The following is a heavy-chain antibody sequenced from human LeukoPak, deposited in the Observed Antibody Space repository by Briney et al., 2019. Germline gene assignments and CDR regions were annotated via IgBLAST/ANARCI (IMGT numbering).Heavy chain of an antibody. Sequence: GASVKVSCKASGYTFTGYYMHWVRQAPGQGLEWMGWINPNSGGTNYAQKFQARVTMTRDTSISTAYMELSRLRSDDTAVYYCARDGSPGYSYGTKWFDSWGQGTLVTVSS. D-gene: IGHD5-18*01. J-gene: IGHJ5*01. V-gene: IGHV1-2*02. CDR1: GYTFTGYY. CDR3: ARDGSPGYSYGTKWFDS. CDR2: INPNSGGT.